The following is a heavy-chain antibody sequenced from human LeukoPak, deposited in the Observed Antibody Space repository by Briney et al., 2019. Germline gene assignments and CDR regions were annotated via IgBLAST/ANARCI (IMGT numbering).Heavy chain of an antibody. J-gene: IGHJ3*02. D-gene: IGHD2/OR15-2a*01. CDR1: GGSISSYY. CDR3: ARVSRGAFDI. Sequence: SETLSLTCTVSGGSISSYYWSWIRQPPGKGLEWIGYIYYSGSTNYNPSLKSRVTISVDTSKNQFSLKLSSVTAADTAVYYCARVSRGAFDIWGHGTMVTVSS. V-gene: IGHV4-59*01. CDR2: IYYSGST.